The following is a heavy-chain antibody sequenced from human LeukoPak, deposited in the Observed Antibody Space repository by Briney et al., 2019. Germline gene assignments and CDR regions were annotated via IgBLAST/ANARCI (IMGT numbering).Heavy chain of an antibody. D-gene: IGHD3-9*01. CDR1: GYSFTSYS. CDR3: ARGEGIFFDY. CDR2: ISAYNGNT. J-gene: IGHJ4*02. V-gene: IGHV1-18*01. Sequence: ASVKVSCKTSGYSFTSYSITWVRQAPGQGLEWMGWISAYNGNTNYAQNLQGRVTMTTDTSTSTAYMELRSLISDNTAVYYCARGEGIFFDYWGQGTLVTVSS.